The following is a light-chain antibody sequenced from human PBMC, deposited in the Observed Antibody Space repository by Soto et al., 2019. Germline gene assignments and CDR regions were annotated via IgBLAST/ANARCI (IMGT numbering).Light chain of an antibody. J-gene: IGLJ1*01. V-gene: IGLV1-40*01. Sequence: QSALTQPPSVSGAPVQRVTISCTGSSSNIGATYDVQWYQQLPGTAPKLLIYGNSNRPSGVPDRFSGSKSGTSASLAITGLQADDEADYYCQSYDSSLSAHYVFGTGTKLTVL. CDR2: GNS. CDR1: SSNIGATYD. CDR3: QSYDSSLSAHYV.